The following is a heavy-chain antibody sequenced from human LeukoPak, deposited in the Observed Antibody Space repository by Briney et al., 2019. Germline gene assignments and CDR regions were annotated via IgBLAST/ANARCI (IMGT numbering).Heavy chain of an antibody. CDR3: ATDRGGAPFDY. V-gene: IGHV3-33*01. CDR2: IWNDGSNK. CDR1: GFSFSNYG. J-gene: IGHJ4*02. Sequence: GGSLRLSCAASGFSFSNYGMHWVRQAPGKGLEGVAVIWNDGSNKNYADSVKGRFTISRDNSKNTLYLEMDSLRAEDTAMYYCATDRGGAPFDYWGQGTLVTVSS.